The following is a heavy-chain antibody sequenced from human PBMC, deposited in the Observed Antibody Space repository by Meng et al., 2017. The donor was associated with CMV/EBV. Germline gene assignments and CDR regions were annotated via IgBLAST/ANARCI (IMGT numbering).Heavy chain of an antibody. V-gene: IGHV3-74*01. Sequence: GESLKISCAASGFTFSSYWMHWVRQAPGKGLVWVSRINSDGSSTSYADSVKGRFTIYRDNAKNTLYLQMNSLRAEDTAVYYCARNVDYGMDVWGQGTTVTVSS. J-gene: IGHJ6*02. CDR1: GFTFSSYW. D-gene: IGHD5-12*01. CDR3: ARNVDYGMDV. CDR2: INSDGSST.